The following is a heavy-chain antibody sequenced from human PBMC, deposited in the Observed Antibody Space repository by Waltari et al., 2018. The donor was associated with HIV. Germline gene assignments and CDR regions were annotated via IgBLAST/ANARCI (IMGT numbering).Heavy chain of an antibody. Sequence: QLQLQEAGPGQVKPSETLSLTCKVSGESLSRSNYYWGWIRPSPGKGPEWIGSIFFSGREDDNPALESRVSISLDKSNNLFSLKLTSVTAADTALYYCGSTPYSVLSSASREPFDIWGHGTMVTVAS. D-gene: IGHD3-22*01. CDR1: GESLSRSNYY. V-gene: IGHV4-39*07. CDR3: GSTPYSVLSSASREPFDI. J-gene: IGHJ3*02. CDR2: IFFSGRE.